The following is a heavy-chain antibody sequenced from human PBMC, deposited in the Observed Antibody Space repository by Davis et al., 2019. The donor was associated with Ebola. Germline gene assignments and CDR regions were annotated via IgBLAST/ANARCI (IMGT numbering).Heavy chain of an antibody. Sequence: GESLKISCAASGFTFSSYAMTWVRQAPGKGLEWVSGISSSGTTTYYVDSVKGRFTISRDNSKNTLYLQMNSLRAEDTAAYYCARDKLRESYYYYYGMDVWGQGTTVTVSS. CDR1: GFTFSSYA. CDR3: ARDKLRESYYYYYGMDV. D-gene: IGHD4-17*01. J-gene: IGHJ6*02. CDR2: ISSSGTTT. V-gene: IGHV3-23*01.